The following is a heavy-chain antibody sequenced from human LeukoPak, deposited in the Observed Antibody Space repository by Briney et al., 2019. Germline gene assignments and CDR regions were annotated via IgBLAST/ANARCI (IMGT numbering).Heavy chain of an antibody. CDR2: INHRGST. J-gene: IGHJ6*03. D-gene: IGHD4-11*01. Sequence: SETLSLTCDVYGGSFSGYYWSWIRQPPGRGLEWIGEINHRGSTNYNPSLKSRVTISVDTSKNQFSLRLNSVTAADTAVYYCARGNLWDYRRYYSYMDVWGKGTTVTVSS. CDR3: ARGNLWDYRRYYSYMDV. CDR1: GGSFSGYY. V-gene: IGHV4-34*01.